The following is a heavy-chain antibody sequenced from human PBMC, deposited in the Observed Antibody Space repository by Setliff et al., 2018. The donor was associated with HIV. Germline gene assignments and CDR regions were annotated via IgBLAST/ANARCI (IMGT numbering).Heavy chain of an antibody. D-gene: IGHD6-13*01. J-gene: IGHJ4*02. V-gene: IGHV4-39*07. CDR3: ARGSHGTSWTDY. CDR2: IYYSGTT. Sequence: SETLSLTCTVSGGSISSTNYYWGWICQTPGKGLEWIGSIYYSGTTYYNPSLKSRVTMSVDTSTSRLSLKVHSVTAADTAMYYCARGSHGTSWTDYWGQGTLVTVSS. CDR1: GGSISSTNYY.